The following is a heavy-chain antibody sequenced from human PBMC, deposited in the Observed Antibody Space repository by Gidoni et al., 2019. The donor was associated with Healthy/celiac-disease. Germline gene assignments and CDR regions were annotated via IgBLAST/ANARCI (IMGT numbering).Heavy chain of an antibody. D-gene: IGHD3-9*01. Sequence: EVQLVESGGGLVKPGGSLRLSCAASGFTFSSYSMHWVRQAPGKGLEWVSSISSSSSYIYYADSVKGRFTISRDNAKNSLYLQMNSLRAEDTAVYYCARDLYYDILTGYYYYYYGMDVWGQGTTVTVSS. J-gene: IGHJ6*02. V-gene: IGHV3-21*01. CDR2: ISSSSSYI. CDR1: GFTFSSYS. CDR3: ARDLYYDILTGYYYYYYGMDV.